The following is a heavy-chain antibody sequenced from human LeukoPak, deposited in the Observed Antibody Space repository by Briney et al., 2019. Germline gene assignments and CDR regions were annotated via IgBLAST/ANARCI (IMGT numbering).Heavy chain of an antibody. J-gene: IGHJ4*02. CDR1: GGSFSDYY. CDR3: ARGVVVAATHYFDY. CDR2: IYYSGST. D-gene: IGHD2-15*01. V-gene: IGHV4-34*09. Sequence: SETLSLTCAVYGGSFSDYYWSWIRQPPGKGLEWIGYIYYSGSTYYNPSLKSRVTISVDTSKNQFSLKLSSVTAADTAVYYCARGVVVAATHYFDYWGQGTLVTVSS.